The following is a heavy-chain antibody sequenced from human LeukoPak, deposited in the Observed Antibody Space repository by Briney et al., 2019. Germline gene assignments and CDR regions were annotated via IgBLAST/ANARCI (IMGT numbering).Heavy chain of an antibody. Sequence: GGSLRLSCAASGFTLSNYAMNWVRQAPGKGLEWVSAISGSGGSTYYADSVKGRFTISRDNSKNTLYLQMNSLRAEDTAVYYCAKMYYYDSRVDYWGQGTLVTVSS. D-gene: IGHD3-22*01. J-gene: IGHJ4*02. V-gene: IGHV3-23*01. CDR2: ISGSGGST. CDR3: AKMYYYDSRVDY. CDR1: GFTLSNYA.